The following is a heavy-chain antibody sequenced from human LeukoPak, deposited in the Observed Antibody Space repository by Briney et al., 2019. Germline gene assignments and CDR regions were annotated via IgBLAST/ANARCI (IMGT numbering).Heavy chain of an antibody. CDR3: ARIAAAGTVYYYYYMDV. D-gene: IGHD6-13*01. V-gene: IGHV4-4*09. CDR1: GGSISSYY. CDR2: IYTSGST. J-gene: IGHJ6*03. Sequence: SETLSLTCTVSGGSISSYYWSWIRQPPGKGLEWIGYIYTSGSTNYNSSLKSRVTISVDTSKNQFSLKLSSVTAADTAVYYCARIAAAGTVYYYYYMDVWGKGTTVTVSS.